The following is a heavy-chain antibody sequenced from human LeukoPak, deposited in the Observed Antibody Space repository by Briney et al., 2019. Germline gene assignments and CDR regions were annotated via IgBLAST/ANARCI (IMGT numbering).Heavy chain of an antibody. CDR2: IFHTGST. V-gene: IGHV4-30-2*01. CDR3: VRDGDYYDSGGYGNI. J-gene: IGHJ4*02. CDR1: GGSIDSGIYS. Sequence: SETLSLTCSVSGGSIDSGIYSWSWIRQPPGKDLEWIGYIFHTGSTSYNPSLKSRVTISVDRSKNQFSLKLSSVTAADTAMYYCVRDGDYYDSGGYGNIWGQGTLVTVSS. D-gene: IGHD3-22*01.